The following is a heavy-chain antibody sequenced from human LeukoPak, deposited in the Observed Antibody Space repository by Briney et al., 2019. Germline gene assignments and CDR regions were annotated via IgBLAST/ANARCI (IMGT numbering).Heavy chain of an antibody. D-gene: IGHD3-3*01. J-gene: IGHJ6*03. V-gene: IGHV4-61*02. CDR1: GGSISSGSYY. CDR3: ARGYFWSGYYTGKDYYYYTDV. CDR2: IYTSGST. Sequence: SETLSLTCTVSGGSISSGSYYWSWIRQPAGKGLEWIGRIYTSGSTNYNPSLKSRVTISVDTSKNQFSLKLSSVTAADTAVYYCARGYFWSGYYTGKDYYYYTDVWGKGTTVTVSS.